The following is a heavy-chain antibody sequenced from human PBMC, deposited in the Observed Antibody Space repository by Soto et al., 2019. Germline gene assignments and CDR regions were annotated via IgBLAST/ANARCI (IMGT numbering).Heavy chain of an antibody. CDR2: IYYRGST. Sequence: SETLSLTCTVSGGSISGYYWSWIRQSPGKGLEYIGYIYYRGSTNYNPSLKSRVTMSVDTSRNQFSLKVNSVTAADTAVYYCARQQLLPFYYALDVWGKGTTVTVS. CDR1: GGSISGYY. CDR3: ARQQLLPFYYALDV. J-gene: IGHJ6*04. V-gene: IGHV4-59*01. D-gene: IGHD6-13*01.